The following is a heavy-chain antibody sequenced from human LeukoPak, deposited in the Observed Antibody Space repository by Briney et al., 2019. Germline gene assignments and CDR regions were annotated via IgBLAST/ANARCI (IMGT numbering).Heavy chain of an antibody. D-gene: IGHD2-2*01. CDR2: IYPGDSDT. J-gene: IGHJ4*02. CDR3: ARRWSYCSSTSCYQRFDY. V-gene: IGHV5-51*01. CDR1: GYSFTSYW. Sequence: GESLKISCKGSGYSFTSYWIAWVRQMPGKGLEWMGIIYPGDSDTRYNPSFQGQVTISADKSISTAYLQWSSLKASDTAMYYCARRWSYCSSTSCYQRFDYWGQGTLVTVSS.